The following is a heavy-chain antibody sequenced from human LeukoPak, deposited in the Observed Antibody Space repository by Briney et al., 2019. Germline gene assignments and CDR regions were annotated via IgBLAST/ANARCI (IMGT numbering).Heavy chain of an antibody. CDR1: GFTFSSYE. Sequence: GGSLRLSCAASGFTFSSYEMNWVRQAPGKGLEWVSYISSSGSTIYYADSVKGRFTISRDNAKNSLYLQMNGLRAEDTAVYYCARVSGSGSYSVRYDAFDIWGQGTMVTVSS. CDR2: ISSSGSTI. D-gene: IGHD3-10*01. CDR3: ARVSGSGSYSVRYDAFDI. J-gene: IGHJ3*02. V-gene: IGHV3-48*03.